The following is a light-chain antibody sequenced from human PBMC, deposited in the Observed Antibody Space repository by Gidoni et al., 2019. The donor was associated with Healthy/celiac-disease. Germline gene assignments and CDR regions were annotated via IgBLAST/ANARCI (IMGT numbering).Light chain of an antibody. CDR3: QQSYSTPPT. J-gene: IGKJ5*01. V-gene: IGKV1-39*01. CDR2: AAS. Sequence: DIQMTQSPSSLSASVGDRVTITCRASQSISSYLNWYQQKPGKAPKLLIYAASSLQSGEPSRFSCSGSGTDFTLTIGSLQPEDFATYYCQQSYSTPPTFGQGTRLEIE. CDR1: QSISSY.